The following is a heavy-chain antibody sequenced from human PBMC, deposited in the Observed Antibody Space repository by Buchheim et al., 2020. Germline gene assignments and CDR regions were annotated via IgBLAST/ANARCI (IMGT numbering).Heavy chain of an antibody. V-gene: IGHV3-7*01. J-gene: IGHJ4*02. Sequence: EVQLVESGGGLVQPGGSLRLSCAASGFTFSSHWMTWVRQAPEKGLEWVANINQDESEKYYVESVKGRFTISRDNAKNSLYLQMNSLRVEDTAVYYCAREPVGSSGWYWGYWGQGTL. CDR2: INQDESEK. CDR1: GFTFSSHW. CDR3: AREPVGSSGWYWGY. D-gene: IGHD6-19*01.